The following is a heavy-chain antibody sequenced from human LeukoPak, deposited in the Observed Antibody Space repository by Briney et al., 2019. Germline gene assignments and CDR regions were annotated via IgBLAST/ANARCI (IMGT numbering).Heavy chain of an antibody. Sequence: PGGSLRLSCAASGFTVSSNYMSWVRQAPGKGLEWVSVIYSGGSTYYADSVKGRFTISRDNSKNTLYLQMNSLRAEDTAAYYCARDLGYYDSSGYYYSYFQHWGQGTLVTVSS. CDR1: GFTVSSNY. J-gene: IGHJ1*01. CDR2: IYSGGST. V-gene: IGHV3-53*01. D-gene: IGHD3-22*01. CDR3: ARDLGYYDSSGYYYSYFQH.